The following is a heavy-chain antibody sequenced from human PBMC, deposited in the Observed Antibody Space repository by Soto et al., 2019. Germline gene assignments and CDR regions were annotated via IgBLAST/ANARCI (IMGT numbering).Heavy chain of an antibody. V-gene: IGHV5-10-1*01. CDR2: IDPSDSQT. Sequence: GESLKISGKGSGYSFAGYWITWVRQKTGKGLEWMGRIDPSDSQTYYSPSFRGHVTISVTKSITTVFLQWSSLRASDTAMYYCARQIYDSDTGPNFQYYFDSWGHGTPVTVS. CDR3: ARQIYDSDTGPNFQYYFDS. D-gene: IGHD3-22*01. CDR1: GYSFAGYW. J-gene: IGHJ4*01.